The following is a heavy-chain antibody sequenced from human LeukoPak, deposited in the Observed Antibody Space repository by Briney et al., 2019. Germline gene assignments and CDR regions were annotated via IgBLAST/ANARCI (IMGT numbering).Heavy chain of an antibody. CDR3: ARAAVPAAMDWFDP. CDR2: INHSGST. J-gene: IGHJ5*02. CDR1: GGSFSGYY. D-gene: IGHD2-2*01. V-gene: IGHV4-34*01. Sequence: SETLSLTCAVYGGSFSGYYWSWIRQPPGKGLEGIGEINHSGSTNYNPSLKSRVTISVDTSKNQFSLKLSSVTAADTAVYYCARAAVPAAMDWFDPWGQGTLVTVSS.